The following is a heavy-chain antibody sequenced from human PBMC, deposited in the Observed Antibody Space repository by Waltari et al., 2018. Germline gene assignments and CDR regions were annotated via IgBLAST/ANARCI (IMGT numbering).Heavy chain of an antibody. CDR1: GGSFSTYA. CDR2: ILPILNIT. J-gene: IGHJ5*02. Sequence: QVQLVQSGAEVKKPESSVKVSCQVSGGSFSTYAINWVRQAPGQGLEWMGRILPILNITQDSQKVQGRVTLTADTSTRVAYMELNSLTSEDTAVYFCSRGPQAAGNQLDPWGQGTLVTVSS. CDR3: SRGPQAAGNQLDP. V-gene: IGHV1-69*04.